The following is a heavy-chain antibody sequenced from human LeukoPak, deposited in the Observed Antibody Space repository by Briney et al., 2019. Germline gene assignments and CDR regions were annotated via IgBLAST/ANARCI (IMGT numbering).Heavy chain of an antibody. J-gene: IGHJ4*02. V-gene: IGHV3-48*03. CDR3: VRGDRYFFDY. CDR1: GFRFSSYE. Sequence: GVLRLSCAASGFRFSSYEMNWVRQAPGRGLEWVSYIGNTGRTIYYVDSVKGRFTVSRDNAKNSLYLQMNSLRAEDTGIYYCVRGDRYFFDYWGQGTLVTVSS. CDR2: IGNTGRTI. D-gene: IGHD1-14*01.